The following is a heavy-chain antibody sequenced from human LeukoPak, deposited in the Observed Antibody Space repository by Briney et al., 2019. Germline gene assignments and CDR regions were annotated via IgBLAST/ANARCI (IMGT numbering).Heavy chain of an antibody. V-gene: IGHV3-73*01. CDR1: GFIFSNYA. CDR3: TSSIYTSGDY. Sequence: PGGSLRLSCAASGFIFSNYAMSWVRQASGKGLEWIGRIRNKTKNYATVYAASVKGRFTLSRDDSKNTAYLQMNSLKTEDTAVYYCTSSIYTSGDYWGQGTQVTVSS. J-gene: IGHJ4*02. CDR2: IRNKTKNYAT. D-gene: IGHD6-19*01.